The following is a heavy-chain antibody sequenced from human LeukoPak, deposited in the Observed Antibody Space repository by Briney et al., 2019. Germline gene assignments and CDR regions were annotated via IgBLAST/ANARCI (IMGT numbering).Heavy chain of an antibody. CDR1: GGPISSCH. V-gene: IGHV4-4*07. J-gene: IGHJ4*02. CDR3: ARDSIQLWSRLGYYFDF. CDR2: IYTSGST. Sequence: SETLSLTCTVSGGPISSCHWSWIRQPAGKGLEWIGRIYTSGSTNYNLPHKSRDNMSVDASKNLFPLKQRSVTAADPAVYCCARDSIQLWSRLGYYFDFWGQGTLVTVSS. D-gene: IGHD5-18*01.